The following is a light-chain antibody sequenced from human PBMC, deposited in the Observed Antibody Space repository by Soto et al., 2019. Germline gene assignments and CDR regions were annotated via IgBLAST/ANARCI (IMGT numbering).Light chain of an antibody. V-gene: IGKV3-20*01. CDR1: QSVTSSY. Sequence: EIVLTQSPGTLSLSPGERANLSCRASQSVTSSYLAWYQQKPGQAPRLLISGASSKATGIPDRFSGSRSGTDCTLTIRRLGSEDFAVYYCQHYSTSRLVFGGGTNVELK. CDR2: GAS. J-gene: IGKJ4*01. CDR3: QHYSTSRLV.